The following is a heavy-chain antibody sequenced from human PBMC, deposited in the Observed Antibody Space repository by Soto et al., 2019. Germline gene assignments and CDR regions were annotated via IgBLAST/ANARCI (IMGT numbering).Heavy chain of an antibody. CDR2: ISGSGNYT. D-gene: IGHD4-4*01. J-gene: IGHJ4*02. CDR3: AREGINNYNEYYFDS. V-gene: IGHV3-21*01. Sequence: EVQLVESGGGLVKPGGSLRLSCAASGFTFSSYSMNWVRLAPGKGLEWVSSISGSGNYTHYADFLRGRFTISRDNAKTSLYLQMNSLRAEDTAVYYCAREGINNYNEYYFDSWGQGTVVTVSS. CDR1: GFTFSSYS.